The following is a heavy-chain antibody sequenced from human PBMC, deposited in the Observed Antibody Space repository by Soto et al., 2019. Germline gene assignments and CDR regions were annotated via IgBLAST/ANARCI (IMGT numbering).Heavy chain of an antibody. J-gene: IGHJ6*02. CDR1: GFTFDDYT. D-gene: IGHD2-15*01. Sequence: GGSLRLSCAASGFTFDDYTMHWVRQAPGKGLEWVSLISWDGGSTYYADSVKGRFTISRDNSKNSLYLQMNSLRTEDTALYYCAKGEFSGDYYYYGMDVWGQGTTVTVSS. CDR3: AKGEFSGDYYYYGMDV. CDR2: ISWDGGST. V-gene: IGHV3-43*01.